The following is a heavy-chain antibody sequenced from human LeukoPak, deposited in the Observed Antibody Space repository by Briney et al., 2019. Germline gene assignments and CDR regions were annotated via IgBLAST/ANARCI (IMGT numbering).Heavy chain of an antibody. Sequence: ASVKVSCKASGYTFTGYYIHWVRQAPGQGLEWMGWISPNSGGTNYAQKFQGRVTMTRDTSISTAYMELSRLRSDDTAVYYCARLYSDFWSPYYHWGQGTLVTVSS. CDR1: GYTFTGYY. V-gene: IGHV1-2*02. J-gene: IGHJ5*02. CDR3: ARLYSDFWSPYYH. D-gene: IGHD3-3*01. CDR2: ISPNSGGT.